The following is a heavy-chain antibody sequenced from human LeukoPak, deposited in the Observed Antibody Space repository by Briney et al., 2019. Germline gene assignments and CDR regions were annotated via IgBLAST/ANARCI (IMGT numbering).Heavy chain of an antibody. D-gene: IGHD3-16*01. V-gene: IGHV1-8*01. J-gene: IGHJ4*02. Sequence: VASVRVSCKASGYTFTNYDINWVRQATGQAVEWVGWMNPNSGNRGYAESFQGRVTMTMNTSVDTAYMELITLTSEDTAVYYCARVPTYFDRVWGISETQEFDYWGQGTLVTVSS. CDR2: MNPNSGNR. CDR3: ARVPTYFDRVWGISETQEFDY. CDR1: GYTFTNYD.